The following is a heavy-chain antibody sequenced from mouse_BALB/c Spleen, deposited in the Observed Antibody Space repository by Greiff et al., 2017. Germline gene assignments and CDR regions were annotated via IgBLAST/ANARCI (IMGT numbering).Heavy chain of an antibody. J-gene: IGHJ3*01. CDR2: INPDSSTI. D-gene: IGHD2-3*01. Sequence: EVQLQESGGGLVQPGGSLKLSCAASGFDFSRYWMSWVRQAPGKGLEWIGEINPDSSTINYTPSLKDKFIISRDNAKNTLYLQMSKVRSEDTALYYCARRVGKIYDGPWFAYWGQGTLVTVSA. CDR3: ARRVGKIYDGPWFAY. CDR1: GFDFSRYW. V-gene: IGHV4-1*02.